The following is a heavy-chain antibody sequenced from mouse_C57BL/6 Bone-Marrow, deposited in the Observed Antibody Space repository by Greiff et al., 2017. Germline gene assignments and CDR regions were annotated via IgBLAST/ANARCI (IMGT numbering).Heavy chain of an antibody. D-gene: IGHD2-5*01. CDR1: GFTFSDYG. V-gene: IGHV5-17*01. Sequence: DVKLVESGGGLVKPGGSLKLSCAASGFTFSDYGMHWVRQAPEKGLEWVAYISSGSSTIYYADTVKGRFTISRDNAKNTLFLQMTSLRSEDTAMYYCAIYSTPWYFDVWGTGTTVTVSS. J-gene: IGHJ1*03. CDR3: AIYSTPWYFDV. CDR2: ISSGSSTI.